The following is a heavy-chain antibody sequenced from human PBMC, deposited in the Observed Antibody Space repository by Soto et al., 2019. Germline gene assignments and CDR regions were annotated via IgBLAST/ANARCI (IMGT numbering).Heavy chain of an antibody. J-gene: IGHJ3*02. CDR1: GFTFSAYA. Sequence: EVQLLESGGGVVQPGGSLRLSCAASGFTFSAYAMSWVRQAPGKGLQWVSGVGGSDTDKHYADSVRGRFTVSRDNFKNTRYLQMNSLRADDTAVHYCAKDATAGNGVWDPFGMWGQGTEVSVSS. CDR3: AKDATAGNGVWDPFGM. D-gene: IGHD2-8*01. V-gene: IGHV3-23*01. CDR2: VGGSDTDK.